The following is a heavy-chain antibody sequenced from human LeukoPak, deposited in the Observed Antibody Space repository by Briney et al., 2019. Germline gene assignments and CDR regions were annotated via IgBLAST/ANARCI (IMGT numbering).Heavy chain of an antibody. CDR3: ATTTGNYYYYYMDV. CDR1: GYSISSGYY. Sequence: SETLSLTCTVSGYSISSGYYWGWIRQPPGKGLEWIGSIYHSGSTYYNPSLKSRVTISVDTSKNQLSLKLSSVTAADTAVYYCATTTGNYYYYYMDVWGKGTTVTVSS. CDR2: IYHSGST. D-gene: IGHD4-17*01. V-gene: IGHV4-38-2*02. J-gene: IGHJ6*03.